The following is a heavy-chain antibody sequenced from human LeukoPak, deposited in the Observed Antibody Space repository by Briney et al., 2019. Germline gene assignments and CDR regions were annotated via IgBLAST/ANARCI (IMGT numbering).Heavy chain of an antibody. D-gene: IGHD2-15*01. CDR2: IKRNTQGATT. Sequence: GGSLRLSCATSGFTFNLAWMSWVRQAPGKGLEWVGRIKRNTQGATTDYAAAVKGRFTISRDDSKNTLYLQMNSLEIEDTGVYYCTTHPGYESYWGQGTLVAVSS. V-gene: IGHV3-15*01. CDR3: TTHPGYESY. CDR1: GFTFNLAW. J-gene: IGHJ4*02.